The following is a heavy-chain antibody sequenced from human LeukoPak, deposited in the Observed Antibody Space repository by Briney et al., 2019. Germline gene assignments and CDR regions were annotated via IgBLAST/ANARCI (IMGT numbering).Heavy chain of an antibody. CDR1: GFTFDDYA. V-gene: IGHV3-9*01. J-gene: IGHJ1*01. CDR2: ISWNSGSI. CDR3: AKASTVTTAYFQH. Sequence: GGSLRLSCAASGFTFDDYAMHWVRQAPGKGLEWVSGISWNSGSIGYADSVKGRFTISRDNAKNSLYLQMNSLRAEDTALYYCAKASTVTTAYFQHWGQGTLVTVSS. D-gene: IGHD4-17*01.